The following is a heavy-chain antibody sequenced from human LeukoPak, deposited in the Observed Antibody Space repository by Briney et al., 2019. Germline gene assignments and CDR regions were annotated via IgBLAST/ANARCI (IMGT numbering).Heavy chain of an antibody. Sequence: SETLSITCTVSGGSISSRSYYCGWIRQPPGKGLGWIGSFYYSGSTYYNPSLNSRVTMSVDTSKNQFSLKLTSVTAADTAVYYCARAYYDTSGYPGWYFDLWGRGTLVTVSS. CDR1: GGSISSRSYY. CDR2: FYYSGST. D-gene: IGHD3-22*01. J-gene: IGHJ2*01. V-gene: IGHV4-39*07. CDR3: ARAYYDTSGYPGWYFDL.